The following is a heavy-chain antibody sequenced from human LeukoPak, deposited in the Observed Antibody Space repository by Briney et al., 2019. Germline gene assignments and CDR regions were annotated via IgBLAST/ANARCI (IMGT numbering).Heavy chain of an antibody. CDR2: INHSGST. CDR1: GGSFSGYY. D-gene: IGHD3-22*01. Sequence: SETLSLTCAVYGGSFSGYYWSWIRQPPGKGLEWIGEINHSGSTNYNPSLKSRVTISVDTSKNRFSLKLSSVTAADTAVYYCARRDSSGYYFSGYWGQGTLVAVSS. CDR3: ARRDSSGYYFSGY. V-gene: IGHV4-34*01. J-gene: IGHJ4*02.